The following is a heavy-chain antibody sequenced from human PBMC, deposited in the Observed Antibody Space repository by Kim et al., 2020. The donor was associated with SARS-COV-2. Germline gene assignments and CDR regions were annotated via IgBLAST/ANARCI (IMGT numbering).Heavy chain of an antibody. CDR3: ARERNVLRFLEWPSGWFDP. D-gene: IGHD3-3*01. CDR1: GGSVSSGSYY. V-gene: IGHV4-61*01. J-gene: IGHJ5*02. CDR2: IYYSGST. Sequence: SETLSLTCTVSGGSVSSGSYYWSWIRQPPGKGLEWIGYIYYSGSTNYNPSLKSRVTISVDTSKNQFSLKLSSVTAADTAVYYCARERNVLRFLEWPSGWFDPWGQGTLVTVSS.